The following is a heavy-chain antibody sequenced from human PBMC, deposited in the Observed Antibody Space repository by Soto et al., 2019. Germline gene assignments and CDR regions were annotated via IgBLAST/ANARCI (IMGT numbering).Heavy chain of an antibody. CDR2: ISSSSTI. Sequence: PGGSLRLSCAASGFTFSSYSMNWVRQAPGKGLEWVSYISSSSTIYYADSVKGRFTISRDNAKNSLYLQMNSLRAEDTAVYYCARGDYDFWSGYYKLDYWGQGTLVTVSS. CDR3: ARGDYDFWSGYYKLDY. CDR1: GFTFSSYS. D-gene: IGHD3-3*01. J-gene: IGHJ4*02. V-gene: IGHV3-48*01.